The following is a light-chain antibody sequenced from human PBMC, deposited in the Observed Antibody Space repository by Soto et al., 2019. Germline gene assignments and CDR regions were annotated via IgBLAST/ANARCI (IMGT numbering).Light chain of an antibody. CDR2: GAS. CDR1: QSVSSSY. Sequence: EIVLTQSPGTLSLSPGERATLSCRASQSVSSSYLAWYQQKPGQAPRLLIYGASSRATGIPDRFSGSGSGTDFTITISILEPEDFAVYYCQQYGSSFGQGTKVEIK. V-gene: IGKV3-20*01. J-gene: IGKJ1*01. CDR3: QQYGSS.